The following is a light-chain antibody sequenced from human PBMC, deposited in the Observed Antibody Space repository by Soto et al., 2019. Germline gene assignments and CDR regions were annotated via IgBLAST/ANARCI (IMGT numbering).Light chain of an antibody. CDR3: CSYAGINTFLV. CDR1: SSDVGIYNL. CDR2: EDN. V-gene: IGLV2-23*01. Sequence: QSALTQPASVSGSPGQSITFSCTGTSSDVGIYNLVSWYQQLPGKAPKLMIYEDNKRPSGVSDRFSGSKSGNTASLTISGLQAEDEADYYCCSYAGINTFLVFGTGTRSPS. J-gene: IGLJ1*01.